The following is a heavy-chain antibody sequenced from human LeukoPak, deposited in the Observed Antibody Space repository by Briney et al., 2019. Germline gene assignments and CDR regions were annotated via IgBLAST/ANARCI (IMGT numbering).Heavy chain of an antibody. J-gene: IGHJ4*02. CDR3: ARLVRSSSWSRYYFDY. V-gene: IGHV3-7*01. D-gene: IGHD6-13*01. CDR1: GFTFSSYW. CDR2: IKQDGSEK. Sequence: GSLRLSCAASGFTFSSYWMSWVRRAPGKGLEWVANIKQDGSEKYYVDSAKGRFTISRDNAKNSLYLQMNSLRAEDTAVYYCARLVRSSSWSRYYFDYWGQGTLVTVSS.